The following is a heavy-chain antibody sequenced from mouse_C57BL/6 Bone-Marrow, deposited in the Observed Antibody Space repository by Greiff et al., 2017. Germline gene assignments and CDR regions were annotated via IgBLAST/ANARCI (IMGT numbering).Heavy chain of an antibody. D-gene: IGHD1-1*01. Sequence: EVKLMESGGGLVKPGGSLKLSCAASGFTFSSYAMSWVRQTPEKRLEWVATISDGGSYTYYPDNVKGRFTISRDNAKNNLYLQMSHLKSEDTAMYYCARDRYYYGSSLYFDYWGQGTTLTVSS. V-gene: IGHV5-4*01. CDR3: ARDRYYYGSSLYFDY. CDR1: GFTFSSYA. J-gene: IGHJ2*01. CDR2: ISDGGSYT.